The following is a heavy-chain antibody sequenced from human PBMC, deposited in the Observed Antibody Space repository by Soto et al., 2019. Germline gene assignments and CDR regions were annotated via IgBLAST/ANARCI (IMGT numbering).Heavy chain of an antibody. CDR2: IGGSGGNR. CDR1: GFTFNAYA. Sequence: DVQLLESGGGLVEPGGSLRLSCAASGFTFNAYAMTWVRQAPGKGLEWVSAIGGSGGNRYYAASVKGRFTISRDNSKDTVDLQMSGLRVEDTAVYFCARVASDYINSVDHWGQGILVTVSS. D-gene: IGHD4-4*01. J-gene: IGHJ4*02. V-gene: IGHV3-23*01. CDR3: ARVASDYINSVDH.